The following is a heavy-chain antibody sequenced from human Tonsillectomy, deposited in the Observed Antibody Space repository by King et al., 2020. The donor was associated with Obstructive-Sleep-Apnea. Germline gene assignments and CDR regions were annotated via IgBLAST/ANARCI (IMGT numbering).Heavy chain of an antibody. D-gene: IGHD3-22*01. CDR1: GGSISTYY. V-gene: IGHV4-59*08. CDR3: ARLSYASRGYPYGMDV. J-gene: IGHJ6*02. Sequence: LQLQESGPGLVKPSETLSLTCTVSGGSISTYYWSWIRQPPGKGLEWIGYISYSGSSNYNPSLKSRVTISADTTKNQFSLKLSSVTAADTAVYYCARLSYASRGYPYGMDVWGQGTTVTVSS. CDR2: ISYSGSS.